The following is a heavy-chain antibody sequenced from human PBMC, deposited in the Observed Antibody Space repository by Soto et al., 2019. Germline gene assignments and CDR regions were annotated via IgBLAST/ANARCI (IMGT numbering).Heavy chain of an antibody. D-gene: IGHD3-10*01. CDR1: GYTFTGAY. CDR2: INPNSGGT. V-gene: IGHV1-2*02. J-gene: IGHJ6*02. CDR3: ARDSTTHSYGVDV. Sequence: QAQLVQSGAEVKKPGASVKVSCKASGYTFTGAYIHWVRQAPGQGLEWMGCINPNSGGTEFAQKFQGRVIVTRDTSITTVYMEVSSLRSDDTGVYYCARDSTTHSYGVDVWGQGTAVTVSS.